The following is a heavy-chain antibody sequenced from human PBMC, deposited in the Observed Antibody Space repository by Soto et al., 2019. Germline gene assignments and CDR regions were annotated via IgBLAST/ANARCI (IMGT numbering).Heavy chain of an antibody. J-gene: IGHJ4*02. D-gene: IGHD3-22*01. V-gene: IGHV1-18*01. CDR3: ASAGKDSSGYYDFDY. CDR2: ISAYNGNT. Sequence: ASVKVSCKASGYTFTSYGISWVRQAPGQGLEWMGWISAYNGNTNYAQKLQGRVTMTTDTSTSTAYMELRSLRSDDTAVYYCASAGKDSSGYYDFDYWGQGTLVTVSS. CDR1: GYTFTSYG.